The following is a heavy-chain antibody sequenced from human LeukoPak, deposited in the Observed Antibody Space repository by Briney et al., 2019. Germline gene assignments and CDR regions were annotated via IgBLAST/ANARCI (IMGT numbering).Heavy chain of an antibody. CDR1: GYSFTSYW. J-gene: IGHJ4*02. CDR2: IYPGDSDT. Sequence: GESLKISCKGSGYSFTSYWIGWVRPMPGKGLEWMGIIYPGDSDTRYSPSFQGQVTISADQSISTAYLQWSTLKASDTAMYSCARLILQNVAAKPEHPIDYWGQGTLVTVSS. CDR3: ARLILQNVAAKPEHPIDY. D-gene: IGHD1-14*01. V-gene: IGHV5-51*01.